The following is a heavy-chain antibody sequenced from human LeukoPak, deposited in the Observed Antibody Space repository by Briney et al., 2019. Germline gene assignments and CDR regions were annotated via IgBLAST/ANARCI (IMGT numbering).Heavy chain of an antibody. V-gene: IGHV3-48*01. J-gene: IGHJ5*02. D-gene: IGHD1-26*01. CDR3: AKDLGDSGSRRSSNWFDP. CDR2: ISLSSSNVI. CDR1: GFTFNTYH. Sequence: GGSLRLSCAASGFTFNTYHMNWVRQAPGKGLEWVSFISLSSSNVIYYADSVKGRFTISRDNSKNTLYLQMNSLRAEDTAVYYCAKDLGDSGSRRSSNWFDPWGQGTLVTVSS.